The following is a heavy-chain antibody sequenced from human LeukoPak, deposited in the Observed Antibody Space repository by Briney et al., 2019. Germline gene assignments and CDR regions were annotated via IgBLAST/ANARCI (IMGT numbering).Heavy chain of an antibody. Sequence: PSETLSLTCTVSGGSISSGGYYWSWIRQHPGKGLEWIGYIYYSGSTYYNPSLKSRVTISVDTSKNQFSLKLSSVTAADTAVYYCARVVKRITIFGVVIRGPEGRRKIDYWGQGTLVTVSS. D-gene: IGHD3-3*01. CDR3: ARVVKRITIFGVVIRGPEGRRKIDY. J-gene: IGHJ4*02. V-gene: IGHV4-31*03. CDR2: IYYSGST. CDR1: GGSISSGGYY.